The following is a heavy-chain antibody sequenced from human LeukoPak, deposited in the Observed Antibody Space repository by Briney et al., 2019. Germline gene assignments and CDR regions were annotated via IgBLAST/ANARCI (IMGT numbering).Heavy chain of an antibody. CDR3: ARDMGGYCTNGVCYRVDAFDI. V-gene: IGHV3-23*01. Sequence: GGSLRLSCAASGFTFSSYGMSWVRQAPGKGLEWVSAISGSGGSTHYADSVKGRFTISRDNAKNSLYLQMNSLRAEDTALYYCARDMGGYCTNGVCYRVDAFDIWGQGTMVTVSS. CDR1: GFTFSSYG. D-gene: IGHD2-8*01. J-gene: IGHJ3*02. CDR2: ISGSGGST.